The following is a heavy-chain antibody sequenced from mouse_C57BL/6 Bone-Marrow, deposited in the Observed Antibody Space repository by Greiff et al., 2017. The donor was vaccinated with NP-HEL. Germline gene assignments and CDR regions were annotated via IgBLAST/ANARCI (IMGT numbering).Heavy chain of an antibody. CDR2: ISYDGSN. Sequence: EVQRVESGPGLVKPSQSLSLTCSVTGYSITSGYYWNWIRQFPGNKLEWMGYISYDGSNNYNPSLKNRISITRDTSKNQFFLKLNSVTTEDTATYYCASDYYGRGYWGQGTTLTVSS. CDR1: GYSITSGYY. CDR3: ASDYYGRGY. V-gene: IGHV3-6*01. J-gene: IGHJ2*01. D-gene: IGHD1-1*01.